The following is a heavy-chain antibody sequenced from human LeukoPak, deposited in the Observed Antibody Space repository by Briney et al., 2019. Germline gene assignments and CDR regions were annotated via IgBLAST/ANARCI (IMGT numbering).Heavy chain of an antibody. D-gene: IGHD1-26*01. CDR2: IIPIFGTA. V-gene: IGHV1-69*05. CDR1: GGTFSSYA. J-gene: IGHJ4*02. Sequence: SVKVSCKASGGTFSSYAISWVRQAPGQGLEWMGGIIPIFGTANYAQKFQGRVTITTDESTSTAYMELSMLRSEDTAVYYCARASGSYSADFDYWGQGTLVTVSS. CDR3: ARASGSYSADFDY.